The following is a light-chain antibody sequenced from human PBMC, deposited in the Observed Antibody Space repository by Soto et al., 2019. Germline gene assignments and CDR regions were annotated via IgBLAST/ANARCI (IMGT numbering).Light chain of an antibody. CDR2: DNS. CDR1: NIATKR. V-gene: IGLV3-21*02. Sequence: SYVLTQPPSVSVAPGQTATITCGGNNIATKRVHWYQQRPGQAPVLVVYDNSDRPSGFPERFSGSNSGSTATLTVSRVEAGDEADYYCQVWDTMTDHPVFGGGTQLTVL. CDR3: QVWDTMTDHPV. J-gene: IGLJ7*01.